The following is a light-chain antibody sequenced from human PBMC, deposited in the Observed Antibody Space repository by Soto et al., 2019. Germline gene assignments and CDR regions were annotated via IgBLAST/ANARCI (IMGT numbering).Light chain of an antibody. V-gene: IGLV6-57*01. CDR1: SGSIASNF. CDR3: QSYDESSHV. J-gene: IGLJ1*01. Sequence: NFMLTQPHSVSESPGKTVTTSCTRSSGSIASNFVQWSQQRPGSSPTTVIYQDNQRPSGVPHRFSGSIDRSSNSASLTISGLRTEDEADYYCQSYDESSHVFGTGTKLTVL. CDR2: QDN.